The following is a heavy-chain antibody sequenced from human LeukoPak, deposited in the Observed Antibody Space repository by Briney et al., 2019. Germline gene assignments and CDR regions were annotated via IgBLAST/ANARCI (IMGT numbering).Heavy chain of an antibody. Sequence: GGSLRLSCAASGFTFSSYWMSWVRQAPGKGLEWVATIRQDGSQKYYVDSVKGRFTISRDNAKNSLYLQMNSLRVEDTAVYYCARESGSVTSEVDFDYWGQGTLVTVSS. CDR3: ARESGSVTSEVDFDY. D-gene: IGHD4-17*01. CDR2: IRQDGSQK. J-gene: IGHJ4*02. V-gene: IGHV3-7*01. CDR1: GFTFSSYW.